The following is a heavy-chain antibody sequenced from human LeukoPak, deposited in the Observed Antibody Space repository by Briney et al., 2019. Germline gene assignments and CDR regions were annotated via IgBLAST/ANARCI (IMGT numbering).Heavy chain of an antibody. Sequence: SVKVSCKASGGTFSSYAISWVRQAPGQGLEWMGGIIPIFGTANYAQKFQGRVTITADESTSTAYMELSSLRSEDTAVYYCARATGYYYYMDVWGKGTTVTISS. CDR2: IIPIFGTA. CDR1: GGTFSSYA. J-gene: IGHJ6*03. CDR3: ARATGYYYYMDV. V-gene: IGHV1-69*13.